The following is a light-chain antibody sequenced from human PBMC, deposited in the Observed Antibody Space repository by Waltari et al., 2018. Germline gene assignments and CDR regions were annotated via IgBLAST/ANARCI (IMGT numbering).Light chain of an antibody. CDR2: QDD. CDR3: QAWDDTTMV. V-gene: IGLV3-1*01. J-gene: IGLJ2*01. CDR1: QLGDKY. Sequence: SYELSQPPSVSVSPGPTASITCSGDQLGDKYACWYQQKPGQSPLLVIYQDDKRRSGIPERFSGSNSGNTATLTISETQAMDEADYYCQAWDDTTMVFGGGTKLTVL.